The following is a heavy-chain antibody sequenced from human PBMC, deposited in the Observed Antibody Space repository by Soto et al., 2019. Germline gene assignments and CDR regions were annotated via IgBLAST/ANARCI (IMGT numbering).Heavy chain of an antibody. CDR1: GYTFTSYG. J-gene: IGHJ4*02. D-gene: IGHD2-21*01. CDR3: ARDTIRGAYDY. CDR2: INVYNGNT. Sequence: QVQLVQSGAEVKKPGASVKVSCKASGYTFTSYGLSWVRQAPGQGLEWMGWINVYNGNTNYAQKLQGRVTMTTDTSTSTAYLDMRSLRSDDTAVYFWARDTIRGAYDYWGQGTLVTVAS. V-gene: IGHV1-18*01.